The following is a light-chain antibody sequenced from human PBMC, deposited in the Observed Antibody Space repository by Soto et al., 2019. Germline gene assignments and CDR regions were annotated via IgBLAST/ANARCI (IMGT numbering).Light chain of an antibody. V-gene: IGKV1-39*01. CDR3: QQSYMDPIT. CDR1: QSISTY. J-gene: IGKJ5*01. CDR2: DAS. Sequence: DIQMTQSPSSLSASVGNGGTITCLASQSISTYLNWYQKKPGTAPNRLIYDASRLQSGVPSRCSGSGGGTDFTPSTSSVQPDDFATYFCQQSYMDPITFGQGTRLENK.